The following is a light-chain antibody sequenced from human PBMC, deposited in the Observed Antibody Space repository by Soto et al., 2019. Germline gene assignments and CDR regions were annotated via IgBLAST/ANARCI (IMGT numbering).Light chain of an antibody. V-gene: IGKV1-8*01. CDR3: QQYYSYSGLT. J-gene: IGKJ4*01. CDR2: AAS. Sequence: AIRMTQSPSSISASTGDRVTITCRASQGISSYLAWYQQKPGKAPKLLIYAASTLQSGVPSRFSGSGSGTDFTLTISCLQSEDFATYYCQQYYSYSGLTFGGGTKVEIK. CDR1: QGISSY.